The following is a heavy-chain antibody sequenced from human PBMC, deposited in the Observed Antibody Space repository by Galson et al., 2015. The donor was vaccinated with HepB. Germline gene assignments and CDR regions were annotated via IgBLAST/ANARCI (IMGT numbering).Heavy chain of an antibody. Sequence: SLRLSCAASGVTFSSCAMNWVRQAPGKGLEWVSGISGSGGSTYYADSVKGRFTISRDNSKNTLYLQMNSLRAEDAAVYYGAKGSRGGSYYNLHYWGQGTLVTLSS. J-gene: IGHJ4*02. CDR2: ISGSGGST. CDR1: GVTFSSCA. V-gene: IGHV3-23*01. CDR3: AKGSRGGSYYNLHY. D-gene: IGHD1-26*01.